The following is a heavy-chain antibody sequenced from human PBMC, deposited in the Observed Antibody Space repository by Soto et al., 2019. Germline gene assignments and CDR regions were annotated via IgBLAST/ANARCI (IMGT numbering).Heavy chain of an antibody. J-gene: IGHJ3*02. D-gene: IGHD2-21*02. CDR2: IYPGDSDT. Sequence: GESLKISCKGSGYSFTSYWIGWVRQMPGKGLEWMGIIYPGDSDTRYSPSFQGQVTISADKSISTAYLQWSSLKASDTAMYYCARLPLAYCGGDCPVFAFDIWGQGTMVTVSS. V-gene: IGHV5-51*01. CDR3: ARLPLAYCGGDCPVFAFDI. CDR1: GYSFTSYW.